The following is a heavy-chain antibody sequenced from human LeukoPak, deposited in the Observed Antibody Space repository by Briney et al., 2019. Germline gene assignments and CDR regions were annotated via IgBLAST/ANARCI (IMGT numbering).Heavy chain of an antibody. Sequence: GGSLRLSCAASGFTFRSYGMHWVRQAPGKGLEWVAFIRYDGSNKYYADSVKGRFTISRDNSKNTLYLQMNSLRAEDTAVYYCAKDGGDYCGNPATLNAFDIWGQGTMVTVSS. D-gene: IGHD4-23*01. CDR1: GFTFRSYG. J-gene: IGHJ3*02. V-gene: IGHV3-30*02. CDR3: AKDGGDYCGNPATLNAFDI. CDR2: IRYDGSNK.